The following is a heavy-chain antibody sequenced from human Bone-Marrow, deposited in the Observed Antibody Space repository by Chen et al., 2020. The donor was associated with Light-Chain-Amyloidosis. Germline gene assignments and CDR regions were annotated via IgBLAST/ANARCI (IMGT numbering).Heavy chain of an antibody. J-gene: IGHJ5*02. CDR3: ASSDSGSYYWNWFDP. CDR1: GFTFSSYG. CDR2: ISYDGSNK. V-gene: IGHV3-30*03. D-gene: IGHD1-26*01. Sequence: QVQLVASGGGVVQPGRSLRLSCAASGFTFSSYGMHWVRQAPGKGLEWVAVISYDGSNKYYADSVKGRFTISRDNSKNTLYLQMNSLRAEDTAVYYCASSDSGSYYWNWFDPWGQGTLVTVSS.